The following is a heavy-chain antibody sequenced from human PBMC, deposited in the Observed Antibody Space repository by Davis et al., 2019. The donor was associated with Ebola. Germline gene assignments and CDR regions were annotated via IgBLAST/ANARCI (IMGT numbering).Heavy chain of an antibody. Sequence: PGGSLRLSCAASGFTFDDYGMSWVRQAPGKGLEWVSGINWNGGSTGYADSVKGRFTISRDNAKNSLYLQMNSLRAEDTALYYCARDHSTTADPFYYYYYGMDVWGQGTTVTVSS. D-gene: IGHD1-1*01. V-gene: IGHV3-20*04. CDR2: INWNGGST. J-gene: IGHJ6*02. CDR3: ARDHSTTADPFYYYYYGMDV. CDR1: GFTFDDYG.